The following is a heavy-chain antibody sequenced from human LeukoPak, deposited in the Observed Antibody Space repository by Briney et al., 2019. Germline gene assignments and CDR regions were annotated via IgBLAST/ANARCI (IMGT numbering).Heavy chain of an antibody. CDR3: ATGRRDDYNQDY. D-gene: IGHD5-24*01. CDR1: GYTFTSYA. J-gene: IGHJ4*02. Sequence: GASVKVSCKASGYTFTSYAMHWVRQAPGQRLEWMGWISAGNGNTKYSQKFQGRVTMTEDTSTDTAYMELSSLRSEDTAVYYCATGRRDDYNQDYWGQGTLVTVSS. V-gene: IGHV1-3*01. CDR2: ISAGNGNT.